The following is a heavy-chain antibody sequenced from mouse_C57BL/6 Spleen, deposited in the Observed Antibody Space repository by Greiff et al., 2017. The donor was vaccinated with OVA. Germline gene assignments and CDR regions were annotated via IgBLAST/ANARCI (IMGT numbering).Heavy chain of an antibody. V-gene: IGHV1-59*01. CDR1: GYTFTSYW. J-gene: IGHJ2*01. CDR2: IDPSDSYT. Sequence: VQLQQPGAELVRPGTSVKLSCKASGYTFTSYWMNWVKQRPGQGLEWIGVIDPSDSYTNYNQKFKGKATLTVDTSSSTAYMQLSSLTSEASAVYYYAGEGSGDHRGGDIDYWGQGTTLTVSS. CDR3: AGEGSGDHRGGDIDY. D-gene: IGHD2-13*01.